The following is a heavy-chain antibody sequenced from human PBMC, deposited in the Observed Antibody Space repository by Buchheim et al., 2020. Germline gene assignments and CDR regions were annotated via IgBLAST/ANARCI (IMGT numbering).Heavy chain of an antibody. V-gene: IGHV4-39*01. CDR3: ATQRRDGYNFWDY. D-gene: IGHD5-24*01. CDR2: ILYHGNT. CDR1: GDSITSSSHY. J-gene: IGHJ4*02. Sequence: QLQLQESGPGLVKPSETLSLTCSVSGDSITSSSHYWGWIRQPPGKGLEWVGSILYHGNTYYSPSLKSRVTVFADTSKNQFSLKLSSVTAADTAVYYCATQRRDGYNFWDYWGQGTL.